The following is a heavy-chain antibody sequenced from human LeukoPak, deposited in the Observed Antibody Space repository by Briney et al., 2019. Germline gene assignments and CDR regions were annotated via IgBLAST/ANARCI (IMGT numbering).Heavy chain of an antibody. D-gene: IGHD6-13*01. CDR3: ARDKHSSSWPNYYYYMDV. CDR2: ISAYNGNT. CDR1: GYTFTSYG. V-gene: IGHV1-18*01. J-gene: IGHJ6*03. Sequence: ASVKVSCKASGYTFTSYGISWVRQAPGQGLEWMGWISAYNGNTNYAQKLQGRVTMTTDTSTSTAYMELRSLRSDDTAVYYCARDKHSSSWPNYYYYMDVWGKGTTVTVSS.